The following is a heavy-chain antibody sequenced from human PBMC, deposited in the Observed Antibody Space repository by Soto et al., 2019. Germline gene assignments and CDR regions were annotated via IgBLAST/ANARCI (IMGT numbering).Heavy chain of an antibody. CDR2: ISGSGGST. CDR3: AKVLGPQYYDILTGYSEYFDY. Sequence: PGGSLRLSCAASGFTFSSYVMSWVCQAPGKGLEWVSAISGSGGSTYYADSVKGRFTISRDNSKNTLYLQMNSLRAEDTAVYYCAKVLGPQYYDILTGYSEYFDYWGQGTLVTVSS. J-gene: IGHJ4*02. D-gene: IGHD3-9*01. V-gene: IGHV3-23*01. CDR1: GFTFSSYV.